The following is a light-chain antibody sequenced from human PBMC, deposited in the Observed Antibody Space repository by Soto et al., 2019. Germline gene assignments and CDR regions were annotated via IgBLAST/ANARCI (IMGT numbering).Light chain of an antibody. CDR1: QGISSY. CDR2: AAS. V-gene: IGKV1-9*01. CDR3: QQLNSYPLT. J-gene: IGKJ4*01. Sequence: DIQLTQSPSFLSASVGDRVTITCRASQGISSYLSWYQQKPGKAPKILIYAASTLQTGVPSRFSGSGSGTDFTLTISSLQPDDFATYYCQQLNSYPLTFGGGTKVDIK.